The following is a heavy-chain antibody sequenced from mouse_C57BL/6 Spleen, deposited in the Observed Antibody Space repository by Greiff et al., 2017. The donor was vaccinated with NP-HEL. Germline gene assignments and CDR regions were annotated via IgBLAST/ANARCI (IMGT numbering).Heavy chain of an antibody. CDR1: GYAFSSYW. D-gene: IGHD1-1*01. Sequence: QVQLKESGAELVKPGASVKISCKASGYAFSSYWMNWVKQRPGKGLEWIGQIYPGDGDPNYTGKLKGKATLTADKSSSPAYMQLSSLTSEDSAVYFCARGYYGPFDYWGQGTTLTVSS. J-gene: IGHJ2*01. CDR2: IYPGDGDP. CDR3: ARGYYGPFDY. V-gene: IGHV1-80*01.